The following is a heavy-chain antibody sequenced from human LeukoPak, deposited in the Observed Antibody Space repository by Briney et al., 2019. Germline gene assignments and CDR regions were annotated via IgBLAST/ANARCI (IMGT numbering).Heavy chain of an antibody. CDR2: ISSSSSYI. V-gene: IGHV3-21*01. CDR3: ARDHSSSWYYYYYMDV. CDR1: GFTFSSYS. J-gene: IGHJ6*03. D-gene: IGHD6-13*01. Sequence: GGSLRLSCAASGFTFSSYSMNWVRQAPGKGLEWVSPISSSSSYIYYADSVKGRFTISRDNAKNSLYLQMNSLRAEDTAVYYCARDHSSSWYYYYYMDVWGKGTTVNVSS.